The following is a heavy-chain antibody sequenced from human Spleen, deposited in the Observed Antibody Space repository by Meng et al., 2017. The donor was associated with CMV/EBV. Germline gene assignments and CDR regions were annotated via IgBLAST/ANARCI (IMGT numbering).Heavy chain of an antibody. CDR3: GSSSSNATFDY. CDR1: GFTFNSYA. V-gene: IGHV3-49*04. J-gene: IGHJ4*02. Sequence: GESLKISCAASGFTFNSYAMSWVRQAPGGGLEWLGFIRSKLYGGAAEYAASVKGRFTISRDDFKSIAYLQMKSLKTEDTAVYYCGSSSSNATFDYWGQGTPVAVSS. CDR2: IRSKLYGGAA. D-gene: IGHD6-6*01.